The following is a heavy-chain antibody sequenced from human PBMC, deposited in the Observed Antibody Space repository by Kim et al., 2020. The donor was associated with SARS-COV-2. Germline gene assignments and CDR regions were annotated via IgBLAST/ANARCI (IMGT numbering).Heavy chain of an antibody. CDR3: AKSPVGPSPTYFDY. CDR1: GFTFSSYA. D-gene: IGHD1-26*01. CDR2: ISGSGDST. V-gene: IGHV3-23*01. J-gene: IGHJ4*02. Sequence: GGSLRLSCAASGFTFSSYAMSWVRQAPGKGLEWVSVISGSGDSTYYADSVKGRFTLSRDNSKNTVYLQMNTLRAEDTAVFYCAKSPVGPSPTYFDYWGRGTLVTVSS.